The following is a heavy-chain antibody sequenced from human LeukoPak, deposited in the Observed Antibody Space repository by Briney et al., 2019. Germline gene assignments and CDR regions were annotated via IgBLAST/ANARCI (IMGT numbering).Heavy chain of an antibody. J-gene: IGHJ3*02. V-gene: IGHV3-23*01. CDR1: GFTFSSYA. CDR3: AKSRSTVTGRLDAFDI. D-gene: IGHD4-17*01. Sequence: GGSLRLSCAASGFTFSSYAMSWVRQAPGKGLGWVSAISGSGGSTYYADSVKGRFTISRDNSKNTLYLQMNSLRAEDTAVYYCAKSRSTVTGRLDAFDIWGQGTMVTVSS. CDR2: ISGSGGST.